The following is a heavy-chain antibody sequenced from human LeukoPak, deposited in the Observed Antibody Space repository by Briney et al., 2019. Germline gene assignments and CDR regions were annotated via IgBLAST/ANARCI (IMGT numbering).Heavy chain of an antibody. V-gene: IGHV1-69*13. D-gene: IGHD3-22*01. Sequence: SVTVSCKASGGTFSSYAISWVRQAPGQGLEWMGGIIPIFGTANYAQKFQGRVTITADESTSTAYMELSSLRSEDTAVYYCARAPIYDSSGYPIQFDYWGQGTLVTVSS. CDR1: GGTFSSYA. CDR2: IIPIFGTA. CDR3: ARAPIYDSSGYPIQFDY. J-gene: IGHJ4*02.